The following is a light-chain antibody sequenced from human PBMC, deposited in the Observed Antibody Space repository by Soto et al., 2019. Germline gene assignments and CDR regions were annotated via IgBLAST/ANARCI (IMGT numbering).Light chain of an antibody. V-gene: IGKV1-5*03. CDR2: KAS. J-gene: IGKJ2*01. Sequence: DIQMTQSPSTLSACVGDRVTITCRASQSISNWLAWYQQKPGKAPKLLIYKASSLETGVPSRFSGSGSGTEFTLTISSLQPDDFATYYCQQCNTYPYTFGQGTKLEIK. CDR3: QQCNTYPYT. CDR1: QSISNW.